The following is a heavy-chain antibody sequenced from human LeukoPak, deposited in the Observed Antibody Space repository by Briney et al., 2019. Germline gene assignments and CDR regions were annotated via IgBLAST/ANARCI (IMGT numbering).Heavy chain of an antibody. D-gene: IGHD4-17*01. Sequence: GASVKVSCKASGYTFTSYYIHWVRQAPGRGLEWMGIIIPTGESTTYAQKFQGWVTMTRDTSISTAYMELSRLRSDDTAVYYCARGIHDYGDLDWFDPWGQGTLVTVSS. V-gene: IGHV1-46*01. CDR1: GYTFTSYY. J-gene: IGHJ5*02. CDR2: IIPTGEST. CDR3: ARGIHDYGDLDWFDP.